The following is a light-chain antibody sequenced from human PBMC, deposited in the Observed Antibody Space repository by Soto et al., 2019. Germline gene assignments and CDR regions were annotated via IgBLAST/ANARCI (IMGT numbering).Light chain of an antibody. CDR3: MQALQTPWT. CDR1: ESLLHSNGYNY. Sequence: DIVMTQSPLSLPVTPGEPASISCRSSESLLHSNGYNYLGWYLQKPGQSPQLLIFLGSNRASGVTDRFSGSGSGTDFTLKISRVEAEDVGVYYCMQALQTPWTFGQGTKVDIK. V-gene: IGKV2-28*01. CDR2: LGS. J-gene: IGKJ1*01.